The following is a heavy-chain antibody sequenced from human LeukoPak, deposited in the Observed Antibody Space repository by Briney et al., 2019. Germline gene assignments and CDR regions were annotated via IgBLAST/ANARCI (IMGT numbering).Heavy chain of an antibody. Sequence: SQTLSLTCTVSGGSISSGGYYWSWIRQHPGKGLEWIGYIYYSGSTYYNPSLKSRVTISVDTSKNQFSLKLSSVTAADTAAYYCARVGHENYYDFWSGYRYYFDYWGQGTLVTVSS. V-gene: IGHV4-31*03. J-gene: IGHJ4*02. CDR2: IYYSGST. CDR1: GGSISSGGYY. CDR3: ARVGHENYYDFWSGYRYYFDY. D-gene: IGHD3-3*01.